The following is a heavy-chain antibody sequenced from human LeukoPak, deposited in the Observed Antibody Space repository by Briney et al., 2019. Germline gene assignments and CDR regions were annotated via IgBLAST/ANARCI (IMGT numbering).Heavy chain of an antibody. CDR2: IYSGGST. CDR1: GFTVSSNY. J-gene: IGHJ6*02. D-gene: IGHD4-17*01. CDR3: ARGPDYGDYYYYGMDV. V-gene: IGHV3-66*01. Sequence: GGSLRLSCAASGFTVSSNYMSWVRQAPGKGLEWVSVIYSGGSTYYADSVKGRFTISRDNSKNTLYLQMNSLRAEDTAVYYCARGPDYGDYYYYGMDVWGQGTTVTVSS.